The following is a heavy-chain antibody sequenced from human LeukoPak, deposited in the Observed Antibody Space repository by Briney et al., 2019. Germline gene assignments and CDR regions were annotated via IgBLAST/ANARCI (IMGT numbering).Heavy chain of an antibody. Sequence: GGSLRLSCAASGFTFSSYAVGWVRQPPGKGLEWVSVIGVSGTSRYYADSVKDRFTISRYNSKSTLYLQMNRLRVEDTAVYYCAKEAPGHFDLWGRGTLVTVSS. CDR3: AKEAPGHFDL. J-gene: IGHJ2*01. CDR1: GFTFSSYA. CDR2: IGVSGTSR. V-gene: IGHV3-23*01.